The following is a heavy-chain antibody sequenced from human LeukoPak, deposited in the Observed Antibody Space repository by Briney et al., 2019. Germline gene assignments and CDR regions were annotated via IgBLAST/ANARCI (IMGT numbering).Heavy chain of an antibody. D-gene: IGHD5-12*01. J-gene: IGHJ4*02. CDR2: ISSSSSYI. V-gene: IGHV3-21*01. CDR1: GFTFSSYS. Sequence: GGSLRLSCAASGFTFSSYSMSWVRQAPGKGLEWVSSISSSSSYIYYADSVKGRFTISRDNAKNSLYLQMNSLRAEDTAVYYCASHSGYDIQKRDYWGQGTLVTVSS. CDR3: ASHSGYDIQKRDY.